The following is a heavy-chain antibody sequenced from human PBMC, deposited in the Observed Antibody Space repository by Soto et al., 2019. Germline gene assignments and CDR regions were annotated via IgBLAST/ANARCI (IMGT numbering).Heavy chain of an antibody. J-gene: IGHJ4*02. Sequence: QVQLVQSGAEVKKPGSSVKVSCKASGGTFSSYSINWVRQAPGQGLEWMGEIIPIFGTGNYAQKFQGRVTVTAGESTGTAYMELSSLRSEDTAVYYCARDGGRHSGGIDYWGQGTLVTVSS. CDR3: ARDGGRHSGGIDY. CDR1: GGTFSSYS. D-gene: IGHD1-26*01. CDR2: IIPIFGTG. V-gene: IGHV1-69*01.